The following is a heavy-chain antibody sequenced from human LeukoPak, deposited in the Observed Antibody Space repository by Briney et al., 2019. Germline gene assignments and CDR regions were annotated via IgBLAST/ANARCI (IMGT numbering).Heavy chain of an antibody. CDR1: GYTFTGYD. J-gene: IGHJ4*02. Sequence: ASVRVSCTASGYTFTGYDINWVRQATGQGLEWMGWMNPYTGDTGYAQKFQGRVTMTRNASVDTAYMELRGLRSEDTAVYYCTRGSLSGSSRDYWGQGTLVTVSS. CDR2: MNPYTGDT. V-gene: IGHV1-8*01. D-gene: IGHD1-26*01. CDR3: TRGSLSGSSRDY.